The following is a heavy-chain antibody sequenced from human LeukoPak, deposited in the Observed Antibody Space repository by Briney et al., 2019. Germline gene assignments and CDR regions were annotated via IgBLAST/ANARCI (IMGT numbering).Heavy chain of an antibody. CDR3: AKDTGYSSGWPFDY. V-gene: IGHV3-23*01. CDR2: IFGSGGSA. D-gene: IGHD6-19*01. Sequence: PGGSLRLSCTASGFAFGSYAMYWVRQAPGKGLEWVSGIFGSGGSAHYADSVKGRFTISRDNSKNTLYLQMNSLRAEDTAVYYCAKDTGYSSGWPFDYWGQGTLVTVSS. J-gene: IGHJ4*02. CDR1: GFAFGSYA.